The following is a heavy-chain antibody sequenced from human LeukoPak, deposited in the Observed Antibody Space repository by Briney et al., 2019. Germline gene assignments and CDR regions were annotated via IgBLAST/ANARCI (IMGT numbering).Heavy chain of an antibody. Sequence: ASVKVSCKASGGTFSSYAISWVRQAPGQGLEWMGRIIPILGIANYAQKFQGRVTITADKSTSTAYMELSSLRSEDTAVYYCARKYYDILTGYNYYYGMDVWGQGTTVTVSS. V-gene: IGHV1-69*04. CDR3: ARKYYDILTGYNYYYGMDV. D-gene: IGHD3-9*01. CDR1: GGTFSSYA. J-gene: IGHJ6*02. CDR2: IIPILGIA.